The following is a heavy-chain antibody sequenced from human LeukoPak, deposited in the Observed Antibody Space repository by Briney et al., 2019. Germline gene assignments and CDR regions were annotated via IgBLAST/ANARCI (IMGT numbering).Heavy chain of an antibody. Sequence: GGSLRLSCVASGFTCSDYYMGWIRQAPGKGLEWISYITNNGGAMFYADSLKGRLTIFRDNAKKSLYLQMNSLRPDDTALYYCARALADTRGYYLGFDYWGQGTLVTVSS. D-gene: IGHD3-22*01. V-gene: IGHV3-11*04. CDR2: ITNNGGAM. J-gene: IGHJ4*02. CDR1: GFTCSDYY. CDR3: ARALADTRGYYLGFDY.